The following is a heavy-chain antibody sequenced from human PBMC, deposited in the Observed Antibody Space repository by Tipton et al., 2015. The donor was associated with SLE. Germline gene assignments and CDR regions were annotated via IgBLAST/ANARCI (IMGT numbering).Heavy chain of an antibody. D-gene: IGHD3-10*01. J-gene: IGHJ6*02. CDR3: ARDVTVVRGVITYYYGMDV. CDR1: GGSIGSSSYY. CDR2: IYYGGST. Sequence: TLSLTCTVSGGSIGSSSYYWGWIRQPPGKGLEWIGSIYYGGSTYYNPSLKSRVTISGDTSKNQFSLKLSFVIAADTAVYYCARDVTVVRGVITYYYGMDVWGQGATVTVSS. V-gene: IGHV4-39*02.